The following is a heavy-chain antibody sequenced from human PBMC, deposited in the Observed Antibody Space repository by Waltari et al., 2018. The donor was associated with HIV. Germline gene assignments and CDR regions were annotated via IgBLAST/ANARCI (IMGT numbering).Heavy chain of an antibody. CDR2: FDPEDGEI. CDR1: GYSHSELP. V-gene: IGHV1-24*01. CDR3: ATASRVVVTDRAAFDY. Sequence: QVQLVQSGPAVKKPGASVQVSCKVHGYSHSELPMHWVRQAAGKGHVWMGGFDPEDGEIIYAQHFQGRVTMTEDTSTDTAYMELSSLRSEDTAVYYCATASRVVVTDRAAFDYWGQGTLVTVSS. J-gene: IGHJ4*02. D-gene: IGHD2-21*02.